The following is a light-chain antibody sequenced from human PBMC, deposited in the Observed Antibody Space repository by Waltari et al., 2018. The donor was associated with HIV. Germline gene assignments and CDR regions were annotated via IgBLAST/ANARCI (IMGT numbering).Light chain of an antibody. V-gene: IGLV1-51*01. CDR2: DNN. CDR3: GTYDSSLGAVI. CDR1: RYNIGNSF. J-gene: IGLJ2*01. Sequence: QSMLTQPPSVSAAPGQKATISSSGTRYNIGNSFVSWYQQLPGTAPKLLIYDNNKRPSGVPDRFSGSKSGTSATLDITGLQTGDEAEYFCGTYDSSLGAVIFGGGTKLTV.